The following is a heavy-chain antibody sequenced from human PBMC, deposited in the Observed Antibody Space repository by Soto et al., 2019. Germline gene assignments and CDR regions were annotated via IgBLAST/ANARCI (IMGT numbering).Heavy chain of an antibody. J-gene: IGHJ6*02. Sequence: SVKVSCKASRGTFSSYAISWVRQAPGQGLEWMGGIIPIFGTANYGQKFQGRVTITADESTSTAYMELSSLRSEDTAVYYCARDGTTPPSYYYGMDVWGQGTTVTVSS. V-gene: IGHV1-69*13. CDR3: ARDGTTPPSYYYGMDV. D-gene: IGHD1-1*01. CDR1: RGTFSSYA. CDR2: IIPIFGTA.